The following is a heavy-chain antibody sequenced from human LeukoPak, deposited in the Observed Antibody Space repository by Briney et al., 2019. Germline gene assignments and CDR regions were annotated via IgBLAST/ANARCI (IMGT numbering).Heavy chain of an antibody. V-gene: IGHV2-5*02. Sequence: SGPTLVKHTQTLTLTCTFSGFSFTTSGVGLGWIRQPPGKALEWLALIFWDDNKRYSPSLKSRFTITKDTSKKQVVLTMTNMDPVDTATYYCAHSAEITTIFAFDYWGQGSLVTVSS. CDR2: IFWDDNK. J-gene: IGHJ4*02. CDR1: GFSFTTSGVG. CDR3: AHSAEITTIFAFDY. D-gene: IGHD5-24*01.